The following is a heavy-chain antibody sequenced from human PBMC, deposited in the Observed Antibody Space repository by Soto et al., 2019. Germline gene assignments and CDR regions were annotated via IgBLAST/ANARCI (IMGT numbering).Heavy chain of an antibody. CDR3: AREGGSTVHYAFDI. CDR1: GGTFSSYT. Sequence: QVQLVQSGAEVKKPGSSVKVSCKASGGTFSSYTISWVRQAPGQGLEWMGRIIPILGIANYAQKFQGRVTITADKSTSTAYMELSSLRSEDTAVYYWAREGGSTVHYAFDIWGQGTMVTVSS. V-gene: IGHV1-69*08. CDR2: IIPILGIA. J-gene: IGHJ3*02. D-gene: IGHD3-16*01.